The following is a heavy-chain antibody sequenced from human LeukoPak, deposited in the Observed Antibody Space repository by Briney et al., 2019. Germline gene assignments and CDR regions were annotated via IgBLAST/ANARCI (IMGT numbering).Heavy chain of an antibody. Sequence: GGSLRLSCAASGLTLSSYWMHWVRQAPGKGLVWLSHINTDGTATTYADSVKGRFTISRDNAKNTLYLQMNSLRAGDTAVYYCVRDSNLSFDYWGQGALVTVSS. V-gene: IGHV3-74*01. CDR2: INTDGTAT. CDR1: GLTLSSYW. J-gene: IGHJ4*02. CDR3: VRDSNLSFDY. D-gene: IGHD1-14*01.